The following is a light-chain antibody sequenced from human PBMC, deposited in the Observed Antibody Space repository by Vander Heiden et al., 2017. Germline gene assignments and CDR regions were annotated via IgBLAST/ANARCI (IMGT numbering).Light chain of an antibody. V-gene: IGKV1-39*01. J-gene: IGKJ1*01. CDR1: QSISSY. CDR3: QQTYTTSWT. Sequence: DIQMTQSPSSLSAFVGDRVTITCRASQSISSYLNWYQQKPGKAPKLLIYGASSLQSGVPSRFSGSGSVTDFTLTISSLQPEEFATYYCQQTYTTSWTFGQGTKVEIK. CDR2: GAS.